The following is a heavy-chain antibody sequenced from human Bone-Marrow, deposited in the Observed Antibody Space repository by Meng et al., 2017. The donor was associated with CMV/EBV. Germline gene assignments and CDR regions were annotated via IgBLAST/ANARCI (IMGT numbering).Heavy chain of an antibody. CDR1: GFIFSSYD. Sequence: GESLKISCAASGFIFSSYDMHWVRQAPGKGLEWVAYLRHDGSNKDYADSVKGRITISRDNAKNSLYLQMNSLRAEDTAVYYCARDLEGYNSGYWGQGTLVTVSS. J-gene: IGHJ4*02. CDR2: LRHDGSNK. V-gene: IGHV3-30*02. D-gene: IGHD1-1*01. CDR3: ARDLEGYNSGY.